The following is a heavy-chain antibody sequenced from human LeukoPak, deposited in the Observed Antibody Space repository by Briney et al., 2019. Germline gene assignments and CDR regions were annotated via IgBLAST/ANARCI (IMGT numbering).Heavy chain of an antibody. J-gene: IGHJ4*02. CDR3: ARRDSGFEFFDY. CDR2: IYPGDSAT. CDR1: GYSFTTYW. V-gene: IGHV5-51*01. D-gene: IGHD5-12*01. Sequence: GESLKISCKVSGYSFTTYWIGWVRQMPGRGLEWMGIIYPGDSATRYSPSFQGQVTFSADKSINTAYLQWSSLKASDTAMYYCARRDSGFEFFDYWGQGTLVTVSS.